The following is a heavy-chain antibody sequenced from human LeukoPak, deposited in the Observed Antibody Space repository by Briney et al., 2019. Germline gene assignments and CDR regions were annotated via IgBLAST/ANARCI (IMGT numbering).Heavy chain of an antibody. CDR1: GGSISSYY. D-gene: IGHD3-10*01. V-gene: IGHV4-59*08. J-gene: IGHJ4*02. Sequence: PSETLSLTCTVSGGSISSYYWSWIRQPPGKGLEWIGYIYYSGSTNYNLSLKSRVTISVDTSKNQFSLKLSSVTAADTAVYYCARRAGSKLAVFDYWGQGTLVTVSS. CDR2: IYYSGST. CDR3: ARRAGSKLAVFDY.